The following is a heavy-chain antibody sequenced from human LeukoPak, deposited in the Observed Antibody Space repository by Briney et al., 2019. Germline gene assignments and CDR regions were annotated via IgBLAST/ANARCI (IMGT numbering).Heavy chain of an antibody. CDR3: ARGGYYDSSGHDAFDI. CDR2: IIPIFGTA. CDR1: GGTFSSYA. Sequence: SVKVSCKASGGTFSSYAISWVRQAPGQGLEWMGGIIPIFGTANYAQKFQGRVTITADESTSTAYMELSSLRSEDTAVYYCARGGYYDSSGHDAFDIWGKGQWSPSLQ. D-gene: IGHD3-22*01. J-gene: IGHJ3*02. V-gene: IGHV1-69*13.